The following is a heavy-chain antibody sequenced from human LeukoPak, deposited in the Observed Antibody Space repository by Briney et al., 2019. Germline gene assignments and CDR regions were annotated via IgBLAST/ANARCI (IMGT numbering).Heavy chain of an antibody. CDR1: GYTFTSYY. V-gene: IGHV1-46*01. CDR3: ASLYSGSNDAFDI. D-gene: IGHD1-26*01. Sequence: GASVKVSCKASGYTFTSYYMHWVRQAPGQGLEWMGIINPSGGSTSYAQKFQGRVTMTRDMSTSTVYMELSSLRSEDPAVYYCASLYSGSNDAFDIWGQGTMVTVSS. CDR2: INPSGGST. J-gene: IGHJ3*02.